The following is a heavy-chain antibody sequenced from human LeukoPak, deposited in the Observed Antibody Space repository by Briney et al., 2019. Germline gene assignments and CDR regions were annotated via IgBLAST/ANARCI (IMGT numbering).Heavy chain of an antibody. V-gene: IGHV1-69*13. D-gene: IGHD3-10*01. Sequence: ASVKVSCKASGGTFSSYAISWVRQAPGQGLEWMGGIIPIFGTANYAQKFQGRVTITADESTSTAYMELSSLRSEDTAVYYCAIRIWFGDRHWFDPWGQGTLVTVPS. CDR3: AIRIWFGDRHWFDP. J-gene: IGHJ5*02. CDR2: IIPIFGTA. CDR1: GGTFSSYA.